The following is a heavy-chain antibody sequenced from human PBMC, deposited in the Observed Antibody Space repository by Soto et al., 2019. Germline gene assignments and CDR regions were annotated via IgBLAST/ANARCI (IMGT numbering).Heavy chain of an antibody. D-gene: IGHD5-12*01. Sequence: PSETLSLTCAVYGGSFSGYYWSWIRQPPGKGLEWIGEINHSGSTNYNPSLKSRVTISVDTSKNQFSLKLSSVTAADTAVYYCASSYYSGYDSWFDPWGQGTLVTVSS. V-gene: IGHV4-34*01. CDR1: GGSFSGYY. CDR2: INHSGST. J-gene: IGHJ5*02. CDR3: ASSYYSGYDSWFDP.